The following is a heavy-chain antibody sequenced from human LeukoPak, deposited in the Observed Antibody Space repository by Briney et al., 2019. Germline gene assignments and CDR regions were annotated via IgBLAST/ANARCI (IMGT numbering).Heavy chain of an antibody. V-gene: IGHV3-74*01. CDR2: INSDGSST. CDR1: GFTFRSYW. Sequence: GSLRLSCVASGFTFRSYWMHWVRQAPGKGLVWVSRINSDGSSTNYADSVKGRFTISRDNAKNTLYLQMNSLRAEDTAVYYCAREYPASFDYGGQGTLVTVSS. CDR3: AREYPASFDY. J-gene: IGHJ4*02.